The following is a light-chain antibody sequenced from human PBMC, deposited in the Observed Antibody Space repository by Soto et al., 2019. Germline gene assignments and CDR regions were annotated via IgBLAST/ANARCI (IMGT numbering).Light chain of an antibody. V-gene: IGKV3-11*01. Sequence: EIVLTQSPATLSLSPGERATLSCRASQSVSSYLAWYQQKPGQAPRLLIYDASNRATGIPARFSGSGSGTDFTLTISSLEPADFAVYYCQQRSNWPSETFGQGTKVEIK. J-gene: IGKJ1*01. CDR1: QSVSSY. CDR2: DAS. CDR3: QQRSNWPSET.